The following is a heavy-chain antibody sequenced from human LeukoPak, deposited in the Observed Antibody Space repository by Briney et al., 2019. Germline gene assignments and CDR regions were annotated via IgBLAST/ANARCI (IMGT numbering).Heavy chain of an antibody. Sequence: ASVKVSCKASGGTFSSYAISWVRQAPGQGLEWMGGIIPIFGTANYAQKFQGRVTITADESTSTAYMELSSLRSEDTAVYYCARVHYDILTGYYTWWGQGTLVTVSS. D-gene: IGHD3-9*01. CDR3: ARVHYDILTGYYTW. CDR2: IIPIFGTA. CDR1: GGTFSSYA. V-gene: IGHV1-69*13. J-gene: IGHJ4*02.